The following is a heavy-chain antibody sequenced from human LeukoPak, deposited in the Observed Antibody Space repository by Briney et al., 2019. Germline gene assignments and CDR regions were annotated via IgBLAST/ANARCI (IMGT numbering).Heavy chain of an antibody. V-gene: IGHV3-9*01. Sequence: GRSLTLSCAASGFTFNDYAMHWVRQVPGKGLEWVGGVNRNSDTIAYGDSVKGRFTISRDNARNSLYLQKNSVRTEDTALYYCAKDLAVGTTPRVYAFDVWGQGTMVTVS. CDR3: AKDLAVGTTPRVYAFDV. J-gene: IGHJ3*01. D-gene: IGHD1-26*01. CDR1: GFTFNDYA. CDR2: VNRNSDTI.